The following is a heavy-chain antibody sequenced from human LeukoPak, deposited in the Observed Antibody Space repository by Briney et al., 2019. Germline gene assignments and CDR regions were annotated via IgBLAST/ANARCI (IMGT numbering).Heavy chain of an antibody. J-gene: IGHJ5*02. CDR2: ISWNSGSI. D-gene: IGHD3-10*01. Sequence: GGSLRLSCAASGFTFSSYAMSWVRQAPGKGLEWVSGISWNSGSIGYADSVKGRFTISRDNAKNSLYLQMNSLRAEDTAVYYCAREGFSYYYGSGSLNWFDPWGQGTLVTVSS. CDR3: AREGFSYYYGSGSLNWFDP. V-gene: IGHV3-9*01. CDR1: GFTFSSYA.